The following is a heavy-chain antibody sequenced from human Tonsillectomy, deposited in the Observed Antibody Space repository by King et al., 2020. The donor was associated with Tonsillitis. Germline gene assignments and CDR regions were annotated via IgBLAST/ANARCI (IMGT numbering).Heavy chain of an antibody. CDR1: GDSVSSGNHY. CDR2: IYNRGGT. CDR3: VRTTQXYGTTCYDL. J-gene: IGHJ5*02. V-gene: IGHV4-61*01. Sequence: QLQESGPGLMKPSETLSLTCTVSGDSVSSGNHYWSWIRQAPGKGLEWIGFIYNRGGTNYNSSXKSRVTISVDRSKKQFSLRLSSVTAAATAVYYCVRTTQXYGTTCYDLWGQXXLVTVSS. D-gene: IGHD2-2*01.